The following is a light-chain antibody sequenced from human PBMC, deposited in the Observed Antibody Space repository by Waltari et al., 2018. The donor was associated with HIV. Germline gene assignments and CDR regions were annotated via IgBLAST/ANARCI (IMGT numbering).Light chain of an antibody. CDR1: KNVNRDY. CDR3: QQFDDWEYT. Sequence: VLTQSPGSLSLSPGDSVSLSCRASKNVNRDYLAWDQQRRGQPPTLLVSGTSVRAPGVPDRFSGSGSGTVFTLTINRLEPEDFTTYLCQQFDDWEYTFGQGTHL. V-gene: IGKV3-20*01. CDR2: GTS. J-gene: IGKJ2*01.